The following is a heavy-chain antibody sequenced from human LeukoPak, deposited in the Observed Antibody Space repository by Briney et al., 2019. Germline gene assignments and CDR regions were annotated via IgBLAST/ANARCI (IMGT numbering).Heavy chain of an antibody. Sequence: QPGGSLRLSCAASGFTFSSYAMSWVRQAPGKGLEWVSAISGSGGSTYYADSVKGRITISRDNSKNTLYLQMNSLRAEDTAVYYYANPTVSGFDPWGQGTLVTVSS. CDR3: ANPTVSGFDP. CDR1: GFTFSSYA. J-gene: IGHJ5*02. CDR2: ISGSGGST. V-gene: IGHV3-23*01.